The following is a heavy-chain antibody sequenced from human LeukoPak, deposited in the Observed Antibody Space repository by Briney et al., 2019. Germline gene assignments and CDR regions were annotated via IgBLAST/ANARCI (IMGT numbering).Heavy chain of an antibody. V-gene: IGHV3-48*04. J-gene: IGHJ4*02. CDR1: GFTFSSYS. CDR3: AKGPLDGAIYY. CDR2: ISSSSTI. D-gene: IGHD4/OR15-4a*01. Sequence: PGGSLRLSCAASGFTFSSYSMNWVRQAPGKGLEWVSYISSSSTIYYADSVKGRFTISRDNAKNSLYLQMNSLRAEDMALYCCAKGPLDGAIYYWGQGTLVTVSS.